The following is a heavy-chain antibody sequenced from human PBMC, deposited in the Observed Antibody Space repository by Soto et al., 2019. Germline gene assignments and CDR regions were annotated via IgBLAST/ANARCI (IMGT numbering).Heavy chain of an antibody. CDR1: GFTFDDYA. CDR2: ITWNSGRI. V-gene: IGHV3-9*01. J-gene: IGHJ6*04. D-gene: IGHD2-2*01. Sequence: GGSLRLSCAASGFTFDDYAMHWVRQAPGKGLEWVSDITWNSGRIAYADSVKGRFTISRDNAKNSLYLQMNNLRAEDTALYYCAKDHCSTTSCYMDVWGKGTTVTVSS. CDR3: AKDHCSTTSCYMDV.